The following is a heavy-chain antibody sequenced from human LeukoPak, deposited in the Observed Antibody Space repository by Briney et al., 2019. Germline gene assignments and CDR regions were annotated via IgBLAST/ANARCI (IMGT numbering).Heavy chain of an antibody. J-gene: IGHJ6*02. CDR2: ISSSSSYI. CDR1: GFTFSSYS. D-gene: IGHD6-13*01. V-gene: IGHV3-21*01. Sequence: GGSLRLSCAASGFTFSSYSMNWVRQAPGKGLEWVSSISSSSSYIYYAVSVKGRFTISRDNAKNSLYLQMNSLRAEDTAVYYCARDPGNSSSWFVSYFYYYGMDVWGQGTTVTVSS. CDR3: ARDPGNSSSWFVSYFYYYGMDV.